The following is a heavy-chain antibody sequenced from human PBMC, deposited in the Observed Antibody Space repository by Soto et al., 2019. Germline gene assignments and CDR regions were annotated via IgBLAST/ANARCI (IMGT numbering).Heavy chain of an antibody. Sequence: GASVKVSCKASGYTFTSYYIHWVRQAPGQGLEWMGIINPSGGSTSYAQNFQGRVTMTRDTSTSTVYLELSSLRSEDTAVYYFARAPGYYDAFVIWGQGTMVTVSS. CDR3: ARAPGYYDAFVI. D-gene: IGHD2-15*01. J-gene: IGHJ3*02. CDR1: GYTFTSYY. CDR2: INPSGGST. V-gene: IGHV1-46*01.